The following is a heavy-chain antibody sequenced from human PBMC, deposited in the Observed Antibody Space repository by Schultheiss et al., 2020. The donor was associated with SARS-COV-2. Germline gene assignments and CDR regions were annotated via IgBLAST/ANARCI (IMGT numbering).Heavy chain of an antibody. D-gene: IGHD6-19*01. Sequence: SQTLSLTCTVSGGSIRSSSYYWSWIRQPPGKGLEWIGYIYYSGSTNYNPSLKSRVTISVDTSKNQFSLKLSSVTAADTAVYYCARLYSSGIKARYGYFDYWGQGTLVTVSS. CDR2: IYYSGST. V-gene: IGHV4-61*05. CDR1: GGSIRSSSYY. J-gene: IGHJ4*02. CDR3: ARLYSSGIKARYGYFDY.